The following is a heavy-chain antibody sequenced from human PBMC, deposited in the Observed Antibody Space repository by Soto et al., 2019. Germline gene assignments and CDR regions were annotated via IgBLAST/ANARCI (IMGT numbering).Heavy chain of an antibody. CDR2: IYPGDSDT. CDR3: ARTRSFTLGFYYDGMDV. CDR1: GGSVASYW. D-gene: IGHD6-6*01. J-gene: IGHJ6*02. Sequence: GQSLKSSGEGCGGSVASYWSGWVRQMPGKDLEWMGIIYPGDSDTRYSPSFQGQVTISADKSLRTAYLQWTSLKASDTALYYCARTRSFTLGFYYDGMDVWGQGTTVTVSS. V-gene: IGHV5-51*01.